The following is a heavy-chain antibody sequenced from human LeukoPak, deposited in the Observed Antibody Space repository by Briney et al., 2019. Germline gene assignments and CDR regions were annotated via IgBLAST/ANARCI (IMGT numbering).Heavy chain of an antibody. CDR2: INHSGST. Sequence: SETLSLTCAVYGGSFSGYYWSWIPQPPGKGLEWIGEINHSGSTNYNPSLKSRVTISVDTSKNQFSLKLSSVTAADTAVYYCARHGWSSSWYYYYYMDVWGKGTTVTISS. J-gene: IGHJ6*03. D-gene: IGHD6-13*01. V-gene: IGHV4-34*01. CDR3: ARHGWSSSWYYYYYMDV. CDR1: GGSFSGYY.